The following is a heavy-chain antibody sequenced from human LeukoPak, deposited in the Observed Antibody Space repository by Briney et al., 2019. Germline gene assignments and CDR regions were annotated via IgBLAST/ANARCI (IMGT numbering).Heavy chain of an antibody. CDR3: AKRAYYYDSSDYYFDY. Sequence: GGSLRLSCAASGLTFSSYAMSWVRQAPGKGLEWVSAISGSGGSTYYADSVKGRFTISRDNSKNTLYLQMNSLRAEDTAVYYCAKRAYYYDSSDYYFDYWGQGTLVTVSS. V-gene: IGHV3-23*01. D-gene: IGHD3-22*01. J-gene: IGHJ4*02. CDR1: GLTFSSYA. CDR2: ISGSGGST.